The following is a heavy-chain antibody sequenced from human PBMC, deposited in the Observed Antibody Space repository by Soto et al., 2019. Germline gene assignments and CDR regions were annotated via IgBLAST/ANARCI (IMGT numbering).Heavy chain of an antibody. CDR3: AKDRGGDCPDNSCYFGADY. Sequence: GSLRLSCVGSGFPFSSFGMHLVRQAPGKGLECVAVIADTGSSHYYAASVEGRFTISRENSKNTLSLHMDRLRVEDTAVYYCAKDRGGDCPDNSCYFGADYWGQGT. CDR2: IADTGSSH. CDR1: GFPFSSFG. D-gene: IGHD2-2*01. V-gene: IGHV3-30*18. J-gene: IGHJ4*02.